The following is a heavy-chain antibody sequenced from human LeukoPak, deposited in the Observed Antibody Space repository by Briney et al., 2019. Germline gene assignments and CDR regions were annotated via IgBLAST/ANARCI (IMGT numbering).Heavy chain of an antibody. V-gene: IGHV7-4-1*02. CDR1: GYTFTTYG. Sequence: ASVKVSCKASGYTFTTYGMNWVRQAPGQGLEWMGWINTNTGNPTYAQGFTGRFVFSLDTSVSTAYLQISSLKAEDTAVYYCARAIAARPYYYYYGMDVWGQGTTVTVSS. D-gene: IGHD6-6*01. CDR3: ARAIAARPYYYYYGMDV. J-gene: IGHJ6*02. CDR2: INTNTGNP.